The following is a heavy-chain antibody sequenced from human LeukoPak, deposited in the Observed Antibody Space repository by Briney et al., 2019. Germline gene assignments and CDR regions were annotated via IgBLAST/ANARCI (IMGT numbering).Heavy chain of an antibody. D-gene: IGHD3-3*01. Sequence: PGGSLRLSCAASGFTFSSYAMSWVRQAPGKGLEWVSAISSSGGSTYYADSVKGRFTISRDNSKNTLYLQMNSLRAEDTAVYYCAKSIVAVLRAFDAFDIWGQGTMVTVSS. CDR1: GFTFSSYA. V-gene: IGHV3-23*01. J-gene: IGHJ3*02. CDR2: ISSSGGST. CDR3: AKSIVAVLRAFDAFDI.